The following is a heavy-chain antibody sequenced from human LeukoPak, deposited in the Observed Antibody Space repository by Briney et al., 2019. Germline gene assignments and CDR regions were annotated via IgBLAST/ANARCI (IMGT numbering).Heavy chain of an antibody. D-gene: IGHD5-18*01. CDR2: ISSNGGST. Sequence: PGGSLRLSCAASGFTFSSYAMHWVRQAPGKGLEYVSAISSNGGSTYYANSVKGRFTISRDNSKNTLYLQMGSLRAEDMAVYYCARDRIQLWLTEAFDIWGQGTMVTVSS. J-gene: IGHJ3*02. CDR1: GFTFSSYA. CDR3: ARDRIQLWLTEAFDI. V-gene: IGHV3-64*01.